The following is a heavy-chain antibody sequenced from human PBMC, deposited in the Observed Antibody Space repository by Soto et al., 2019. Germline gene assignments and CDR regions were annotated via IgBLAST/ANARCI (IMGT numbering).Heavy chain of an antibody. CDR1: GYTFTSYD. CDR3: ARAGCSGGSCYPQHALYYFAY. CDR2: MNPNSGNT. J-gene: IGHJ4*02. Sequence: GASVKVSCKASGYTFTSYDINCVRQATGQELEWMGWMNPNSGNTGYAQKFQGRVTMTRNTSISTAYMELSSLRSEDTAVYYCARAGCSGGSCYPQHALYYFAYWXQGTPVTVSS. D-gene: IGHD2-15*01. V-gene: IGHV1-8*01.